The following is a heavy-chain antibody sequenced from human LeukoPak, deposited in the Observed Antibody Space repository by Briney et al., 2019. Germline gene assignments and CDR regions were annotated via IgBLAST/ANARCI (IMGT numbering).Heavy chain of an antibody. Sequence: PSETLSLTCTVSGGSISSSSYYWGWIRQPPGKGLEWIGSISYSGSTYYNPSLTSRVTISVDTSKNQFSLKLSSVTAADTAVYYCARQFGDSSGLHPTVDYWGQGTLVTVSS. CDR1: GGSISSSSYY. J-gene: IGHJ4*02. CDR3: ARQFGDSSGLHPTVDY. CDR2: ISYSGST. D-gene: IGHD3-10*01. V-gene: IGHV4-39*01.